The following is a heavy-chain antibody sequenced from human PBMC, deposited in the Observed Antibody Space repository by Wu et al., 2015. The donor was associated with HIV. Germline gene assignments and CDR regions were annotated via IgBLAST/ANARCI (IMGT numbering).Heavy chain of an antibody. CDR3: ARRNYYGSGSFVLDNYYYYGMDV. V-gene: IGHV1-2*02. CDR1: GYTFTGYY. CDR2: INPNSGGT. D-gene: IGHD3-10*01. Sequence: QVQLVQSGAEVKKPGASVKVSCKASGYTFTGYYMHWVRQAPGQGLEWMGWINPNSGGTNYAQKFQGRVTMTRDTSISTAYMELSRLRSDDTAVYYCARRNYYGSGSFVLDNYYYYGMDVWGQGTTVTVSS. J-gene: IGHJ6*02.